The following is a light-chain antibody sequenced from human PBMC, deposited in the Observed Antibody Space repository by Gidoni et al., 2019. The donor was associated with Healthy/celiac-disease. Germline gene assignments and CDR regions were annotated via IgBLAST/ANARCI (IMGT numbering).Light chain of an antibody. J-gene: IGLJ2*01. V-gene: IGLV1-40*01. CDR2: GKS. CDR1: SSNIWAGYD. Sequence: QTVLTQPPSVSGAPGQRVTNSCTGISSNIWAGYDVKWYQQLPGTAPKLIIYGKSNRPSGVPDRFSGSNSGTPASLAITGLQAEDEADYYCQAYDSSLSGFVVFGGGTKLTVL. CDR3: QAYDSSLSGFVV.